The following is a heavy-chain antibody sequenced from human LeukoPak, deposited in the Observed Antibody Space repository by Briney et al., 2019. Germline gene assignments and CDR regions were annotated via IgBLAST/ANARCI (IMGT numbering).Heavy chain of an antibody. Sequence: GGSLRLSCAASGFTFSSYRMSWVRQAPGKGLEWVSVIYSGGSTYYADSVKGRFTISRHNSKNTLYLQMNSLRAEDTAVYYCARVVYDSSGYYFTPAYYFDYWGQGTLVTVSS. CDR3: ARVVYDSSGYYFTPAYYFDY. J-gene: IGHJ4*02. CDR2: IYSGGST. V-gene: IGHV3-53*04. D-gene: IGHD3-22*01. CDR1: GFTFSSYR.